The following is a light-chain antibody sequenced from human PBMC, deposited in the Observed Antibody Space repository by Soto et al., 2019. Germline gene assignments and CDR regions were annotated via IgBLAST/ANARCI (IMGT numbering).Light chain of an antibody. V-gene: IGKV3-20*01. J-gene: IGKJ4*01. Sequence: EIVLMQSPGTLSLSPGERATLSCRASQSVSNNYVAWYQQKPGQAPRLLIAGASSRATGIPDRFSGSGSGTDFTLTISRLEPEDFAVYYCQQYGSSPPLTFGGGTKEEIK. CDR1: QSVSNNY. CDR2: GAS. CDR3: QQYGSSPPLT.